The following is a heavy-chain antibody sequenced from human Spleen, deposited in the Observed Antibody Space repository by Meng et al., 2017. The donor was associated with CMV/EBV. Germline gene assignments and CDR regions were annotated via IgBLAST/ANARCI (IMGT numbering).Heavy chain of an antibody. CDR2: ISYGGST. J-gene: IGHJ6*02. CDR3: ARTGSGGSPMDV. Sequence: SETLSLTCTVSGASITSSSYFWDWIRQPPGKGLEWIGSISYGGSTYYNLSLKSRVTISVDMSKNQFTLKLNSVTAADTAVYYCARTGSGGSPMDVWGQGTTVTVSS. V-gene: IGHV4-39*06. CDR1: GASITSSSYF. D-gene: IGHD2-15*01.